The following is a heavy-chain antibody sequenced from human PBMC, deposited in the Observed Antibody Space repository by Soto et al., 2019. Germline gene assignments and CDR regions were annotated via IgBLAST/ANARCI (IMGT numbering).Heavy chain of an antibody. Sequence: QVQLQESGPGLVKPSETLSLTCTFSGGSISSYYWSWIRQPPGKGLEWIGYIYYSGSTNYNPSLKSRVTISVDTSKNQFSLKLSSVNAADTAVYYCARVWGGAFDIWGQGTMVTVSS. D-gene: IGHD3-10*01. V-gene: IGHV4-59*01. CDR2: IYYSGST. J-gene: IGHJ3*02. CDR3: ARVWGGAFDI. CDR1: GGSISSYY.